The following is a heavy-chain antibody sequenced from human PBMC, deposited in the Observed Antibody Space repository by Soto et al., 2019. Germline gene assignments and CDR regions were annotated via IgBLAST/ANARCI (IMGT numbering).Heavy chain of an antibody. V-gene: IGHV3-48*01. Sequence: TGGSLRLSCAASGFTFSSYSMNWVRQAPGKGLEWVSYISSSSTIYYADSVKGRFTISRDNAKNSLYLQMNSLRAEDTAVYYCATFIDPYDVMDVWGQGTKVTVSS. J-gene: IGHJ6*02. CDR2: ISSSSTI. D-gene: IGHD1-26*01. CDR3: ATFIDPYDVMDV. CDR1: GFTFSSYS.